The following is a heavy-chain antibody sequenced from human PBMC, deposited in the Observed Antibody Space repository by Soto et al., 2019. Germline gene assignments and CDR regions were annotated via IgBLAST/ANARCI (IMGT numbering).Heavy chain of an antibody. CDR3: ASLVIAAAGIDY. V-gene: IGHV4-34*01. CDR1: GGSFSGYY. D-gene: IGHD6-13*01. Sequence: LSLTCAVYGGSFSGYYWSWIRQPPGKGLEWIGEINHSGSTNYNPSLKSRVTISVDTSKNQFSLKLSSVTAADTAVYYCASLVIAAAGIDYWGQGTLVTV. J-gene: IGHJ4*02. CDR2: INHSGST.